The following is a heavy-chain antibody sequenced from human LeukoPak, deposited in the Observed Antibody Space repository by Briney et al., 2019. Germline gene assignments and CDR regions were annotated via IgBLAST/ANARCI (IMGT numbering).Heavy chain of an antibody. CDR2: ISGSGGST. D-gene: IGHD3-16*02. CDR3: AKDPPTYYDYVWGSYRSVGDY. CDR1: GFTFSSYA. J-gene: IGHJ4*02. V-gene: IGHV3-23*01. Sequence: GGSLRLSSAASGFTFSSYAMSWVRQAPGKGLEWVSVISGSGGSTYYADSVKGRFTISRDNSKNTLYLQMNSLRAEDTAVYYCAKDPPTYYDYVWGSYRSVGDYWGQGTLVTVS.